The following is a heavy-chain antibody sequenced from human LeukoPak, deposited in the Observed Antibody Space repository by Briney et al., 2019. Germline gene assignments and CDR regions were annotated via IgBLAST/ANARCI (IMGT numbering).Heavy chain of an antibody. J-gene: IGHJ4*02. D-gene: IGHD3-22*01. CDR3: ARDYYDSSGYYYFDY. Sequence: SETLSLTCTVSGGSISSYYWSWVRQPPGKGLEWIGYIYYSGSTNYNPSLKSRVTISVDTSKNQFSLKLSSVTAADTAVYYCARDYYDSSGYYYFDYWGQGTLVTVSS. V-gene: IGHV4-59*12. CDR2: IYYSGST. CDR1: GGSISSYY.